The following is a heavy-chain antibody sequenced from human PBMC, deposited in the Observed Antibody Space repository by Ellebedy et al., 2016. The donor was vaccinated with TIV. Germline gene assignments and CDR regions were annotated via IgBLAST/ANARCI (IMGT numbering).Heavy chain of an antibody. V-gene: IGHV1-2*02. D-gene: IGHD3-10*01. Sequence: AASVKVSCKASGYTFAAYYLHWVRLGPGQGLQWMGWINPNSGATNYAQELHGRVTMTRDTSISTAYMELNSLRSDDTAVYYCATGGRLSATRGLNWPFDYWGQGSPVSVS. CDR3: ATGGRLSATRGLNWPFDY. CDR1: GYTFAAYY. J-gene: IGHJ4*02. CDR2: INPNSGAT.